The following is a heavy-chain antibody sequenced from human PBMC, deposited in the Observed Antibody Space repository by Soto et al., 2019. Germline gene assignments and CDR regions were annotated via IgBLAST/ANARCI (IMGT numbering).Heavy chain of an antibody. CDR1: GFTFSSYA. CDR3: ARDHPVYYGMDV. V-gene: IGHV3-30-3*01. J-gene: IGHJ6*02. Sequence: PGGSLRLSCAASGFTFSSYAMHWVRQAPGKGLEWVAVISYDGSNKYYADSVKGRFTISRDNSKNTLYLQMNSLRAEDTAVYYCARDHPVYYGMDVWGQGTTVTVSS. CDR2: ISYDGSNK.